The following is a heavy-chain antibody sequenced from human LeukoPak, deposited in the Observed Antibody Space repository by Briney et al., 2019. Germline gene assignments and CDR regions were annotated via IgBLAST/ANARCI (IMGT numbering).Heavy chain of an antibody. Sequence: GGSLRLSCAASGFTVRSTSMNWVRQAPGKGPEWVSVMYSGGTTHYGDSVQHRFILSRDNSKNAMYLQMTNLRACGTPIHDLPRDPRGSSYFDSWGQGALGTVSA. CDR3: PRDPRGSSYFDS. V-gene: IGHV3-53*01. D-gene: IGHD3-10*01. CDR2: MYSGGTT. J-gene: IGHJ4*02. CDR1: GFTVRSTS.